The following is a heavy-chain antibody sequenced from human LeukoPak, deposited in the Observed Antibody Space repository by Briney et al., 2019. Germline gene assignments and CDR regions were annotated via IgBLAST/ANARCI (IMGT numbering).Heavy chain of an antibody. J-gene: IGHJ6*02. CDR3: ARDTREAGIAAAGMRPYYYGMDV. D-gene: IGHD6-13*01. Sequence: GGSLRLSCAAPGFTFSSYGMHWVRQAPGKGLEWVAVIWYDGSNKYYADSVKGRFTISRDNSKNTLYLQMNSLRAEDTAVYYCARDTREAGIAAAGMRPYYYGMDVWGQGTTVTVSS. V-gene: IGHV3-33*01. CDR1: GFTFSSYG. CDR2: IWYDGSNK.